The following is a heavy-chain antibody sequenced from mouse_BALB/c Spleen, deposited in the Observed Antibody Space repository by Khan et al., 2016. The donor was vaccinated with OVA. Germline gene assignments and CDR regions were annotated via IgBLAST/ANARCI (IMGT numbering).Heavy chain of an antibody. V-gene: IGHV1-85*01. CDR1: GYTFTSYD. CDR3: AIHDYCGILYWYFDV. CDR2: IFPGDDST. D-gene: IGHD2-13*01. Sequence: QVQLQQSGAELVKPGASVKLSCKASGYTFTSYDINWVRQRPEQGLEWIGWIFPGDDSTKYNEKFKGKATLTSDKYSSPAYMQLRRLTSEDSAVYFCAIHDYCGILYWYFDVWGAGTTVTVSS. J-gene: IGHJ1*01.